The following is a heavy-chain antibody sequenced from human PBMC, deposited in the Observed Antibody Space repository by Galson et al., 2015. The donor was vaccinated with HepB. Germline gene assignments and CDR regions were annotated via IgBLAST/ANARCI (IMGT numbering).Heavy chain of an antibody. CDR1: GDSVSNNNAA. CDR2: TYYRSKWAY. D-gene: IGHD6-19*01. Sequence: CAISGDSVSNNNAAWNWIRQSPSRGLEWLGRTYYRSKWAYDYSASVKSRILIDPDTSKNQFTLQLVSVTPEDTAVYYCTKSVALARGMDVWGEGTTVTVSS. J-gene: IGHJ6*04. V-gene: IGHV6-1*01. CDR3: TKSVALARGMDV.